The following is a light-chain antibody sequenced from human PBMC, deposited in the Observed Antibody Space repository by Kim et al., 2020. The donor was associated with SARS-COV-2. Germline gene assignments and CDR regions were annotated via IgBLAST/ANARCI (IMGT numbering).Light chain of an antibody. CDR2: WAS. CDR1: QSLLYRSTNKNY. V-gene: IGKV4-1*01. J-gene: IGKJ4*01. CDR3: QQYYNAPLT. Sequence: DIVMTQSPDSLTVSLGERATLNCKSSQSLLYRSTNKNYLAWYQQQPGQPPKLLIYWASTRESGVPDRFSGSESRTDFTLTISSLQAEDVGVYYCQQYYNAPLTFGGGTKVDIK.